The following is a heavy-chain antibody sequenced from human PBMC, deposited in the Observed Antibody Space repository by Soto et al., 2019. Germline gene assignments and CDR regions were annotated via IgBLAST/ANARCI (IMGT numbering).Heavy chain of an antibody. J-gene: IGHJ5*02. V-gene: IGHV1-2*02. CDR3: ARDTVVAGTRWFGP. CDR1: GYTFTGYY. CDR2: INPNSGGT. Sequence: QVQLVQSGAEVKNPGASVKVSCKASGYTFTGYYMHWVRQAPGQGLEWMGWINPNSGGTNYAQKFQGRVIMTRDTSISTASVELSRLRSEDTAVYYCARDTVVAGTRWFGPWGQGTLVTVSS. D-gene: IGHD6-19*01.